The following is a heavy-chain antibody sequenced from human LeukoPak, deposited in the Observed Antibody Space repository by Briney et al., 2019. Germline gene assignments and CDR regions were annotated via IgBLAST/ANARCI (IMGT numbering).Heavy chain of an antibody. CDR3: ATYDFWSELPGY. Sequence: GASVKVSCKASGYTFTSYGISWVRQAPGQGLEWMGGIIPIFGTANYAQKFQGRVTITADESTSTAYMELSSLRSEDTAVYYCATYDFWSELPGYWGQGTLVTVSS. J-gene: IGHJ4*02. CDR2: IIPIFGTA. D-gene: IGHD3-3*01. CDR1: GYTFTSYG. V-gene: IGHV1-69*13.